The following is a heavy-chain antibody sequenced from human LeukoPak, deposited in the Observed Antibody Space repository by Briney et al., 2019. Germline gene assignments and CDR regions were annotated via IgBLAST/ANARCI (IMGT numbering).Heavy chain of an antibody. D-gene: IGHD3-9*01. V-gene: IGHV4-31*03. Sequence: SQTLSLTCKVSGGSISSGGYYWSWIRQHPGKRLEWIGYIYDSGNTYYNPPLKSRVTISVDTSKNQFALKLSSVTAADTAVYYCARLRGYFDWLLYGTFDYWGQGTLVTVSS. CDR3: ARLRGYFDWLLYGTFDY. CDR2: IYDSGNT. J-gene: IGHJ4*02. CDR1: GGSISSGGYY.